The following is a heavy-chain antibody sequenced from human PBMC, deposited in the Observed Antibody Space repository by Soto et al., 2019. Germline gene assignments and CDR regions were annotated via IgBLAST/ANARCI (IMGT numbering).Heavy chain of an antibody. Sequence: ETLSLTCAVSGYSISTGYYWGWIRQPPGKGLEWIGSVYHSGSTYYTPSLESRVTILMDTSKNHLSLRLTSVTAADTAVYYCARGARFMIASAFDIWGQGTMVTVSS. CDR3: ARGARFMIASAFDI. V-gene: IGHV4-38-2*01. CDR2: VYHSGST. J-gene: IGHJ3*02. CDR1: GYSISTGYY. D-gene: IGHD3-22*01.